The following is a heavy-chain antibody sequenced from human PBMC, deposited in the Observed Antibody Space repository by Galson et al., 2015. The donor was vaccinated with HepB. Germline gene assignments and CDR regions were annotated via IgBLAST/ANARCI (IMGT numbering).Heavy chain of an antibody. Sequence: LRLSCAASGFTFSSYAMHWVRQAPGKGLEWVAVISYDGSNKYYADSVKGRFTISRDNSKNTLYLQMNSLRAEDTAVYYCARRLGYYYGELDYWGQGTLVTVSS. J-gene: IGHJ4*02. V-gene: IGHV3-30*04. CDR1: GFTFSSYA. CDR2: ISYDGSNK. D-gene: IGHD3-22*01. CDR3: ARRLGYYYGELDY.